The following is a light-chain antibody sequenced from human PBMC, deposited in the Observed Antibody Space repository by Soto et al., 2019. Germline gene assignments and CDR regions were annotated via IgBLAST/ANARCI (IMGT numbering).Light chain of an antibody. CDR3: QKYNSAPLFT. V-gene: IGKV1-27*01. J-gene: IGKJ3*01. CDR2: AAS. Sequence: DIQMTQSPSSLSASVGDRVTITCRASQGISDYLAWYQQKPGKVPKLLIYAASTLQSRVPSRFSGSGSWTDFTLTISSLQPEDVATYYCQKYNSAPLFTFGPGTKVDIK. CDR1: QGISDY.